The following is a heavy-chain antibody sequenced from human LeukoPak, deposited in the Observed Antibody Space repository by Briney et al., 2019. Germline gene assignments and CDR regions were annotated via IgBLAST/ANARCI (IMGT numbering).Heavy chain of an antibody. CDR2: ISGSGGST. J-gene: IGHJ3*02. CDR3: AKFQPPLTYSSGWLDAFDI. D-gene: IGHD6-19*01. V-gene: IGHV3-23*01. Sequence: GGSLRLSCAASGFTFSSYAMSWVRQAPGKGLEWVSAISGSGGSTYYADSVKGRFTISRDNSKNTLYLQMNSLRAEDTAVYYCAKFQPPLTYSSGWLDAFDIWGQGTMVTVSS. CDR1: GFTFSSYA.